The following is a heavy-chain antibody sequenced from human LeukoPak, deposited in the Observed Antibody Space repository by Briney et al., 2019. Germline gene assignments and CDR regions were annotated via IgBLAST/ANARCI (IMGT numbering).Heavy chain of an antibody. CDR3: AHQYYYDSSFYY. CDR1: GFSLSTSGVG. Sequence: SGPTLVNPTQTLTLTCTFSGFSLSTSGVGVGWIRQPPGKALEWLALIYWNDDKRYSPSPKSRLTITKDTSKNQVVLTMTNMDPVDTATYYCAHQYYYDSSFYYWGQGTLVTVSS. V-gene: IGHV2-5*01. J-gene: IGHJ4*02. D-gene: IGHD3-22*01. CDR2: IYWNDDK.